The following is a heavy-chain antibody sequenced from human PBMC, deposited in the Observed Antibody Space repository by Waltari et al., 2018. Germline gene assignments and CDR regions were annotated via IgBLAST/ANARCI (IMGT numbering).Heavy chain of an antibody. CDR2: VQRSGRT. CDR1: W. Sequence: WWSWVRQFPGKGLEWIGQVQRSGRTNYNPSFASRITVSVDTSRNQFSLKVTSATAADTAVYFCARDRGRGIYLDSWGQGTLVTVS. D-gene: IGHD2-15*01. J-gene: IGHJ4*02. V-gene: IGHV4-4*01. CDR3: ARDRGRGIYLDS.